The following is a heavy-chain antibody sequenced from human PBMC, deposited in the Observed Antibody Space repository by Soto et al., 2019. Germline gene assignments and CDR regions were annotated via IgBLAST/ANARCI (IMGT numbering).Heavy chain of an antibody. CDR1: SGSISSSNW. CDR2: IYHSGST. Sequence: SDTLSLTCAVSSGSISSSNWWSWVRQPPGKGLEWIGEIYHSGSTNYNPSLKSRVTISVGKSKNQFSLKLSSVTAADTAVYYCARDLGYSEYSSPRGYMDVWGKGTTVTVS. J-gene: IGHJ6*03. CDR3: ARDLGYSEYSSPRGYMDV. V-gene: IGHV4-4*02. D-gene: IGHD6-6*01.